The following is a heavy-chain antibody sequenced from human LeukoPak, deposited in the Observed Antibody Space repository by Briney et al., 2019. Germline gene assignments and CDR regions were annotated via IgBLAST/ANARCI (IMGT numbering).Heavy chain of an antibody. CDR1: GGSISSSSYY. CDR2: IYYSGST. D-gene: IGHD4-17*01. CDR3: ATQGLSTVTIYYFDY. Sequence: SETLSLTCTVSGGSISSSSYYWGWIRQPPGKGLEWIGSIYYSGSTYYNPSLKSRVTISVDTSKNQFSLKLSSVTAADTAVYYCATQGLSTVTIYYFDYWGQGTLVTVSS. J-gene: IGHJ4*02. V-gene: IGHV4-39*07.